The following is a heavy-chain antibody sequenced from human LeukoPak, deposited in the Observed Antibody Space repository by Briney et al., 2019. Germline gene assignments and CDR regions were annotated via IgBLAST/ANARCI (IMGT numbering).Heavy chain of an antibody. V-gene: IGHV4-59*12. D-gene: IGHD3-10*01. CDR3: ARESGPKEGVRGLDY. CDR2: IYYSGST. CDR1: GGSISSYY. J-gene: IGHJ4*02. Sequence: SETLSLTCTVSGGSISSYYWSWIRQPPGKGLEWIGYIYYSGSTYYNPSLKSRVTISVDTSKNQFSLKLSSVTAADTAVYYCARESGPKEGVRGLDYWGQGTLVTVSS.